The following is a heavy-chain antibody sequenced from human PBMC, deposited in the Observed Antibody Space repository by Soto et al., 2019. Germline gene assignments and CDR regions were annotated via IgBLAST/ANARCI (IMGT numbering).Heavy chain of an antibody. CDR3: GRGRSGELVVFY. CDR2: ISPNTGGT. J-gene: IGHJ4*02. D-gene: IGHD1-7*01. Sequence: QVQLVQSGAEVKESGASVKVSCKASGYIFTGYYIHWVRQAPGQGREWMGEISPNTGGTKYAQKFQGRVTMTRDTSITTVYMELSNLSPDDTAVYYCGRGRSGELVVFYWGQGTPVTVSS. CDR1: GYIFTGYY. V-gene: IGHV1-2*02.